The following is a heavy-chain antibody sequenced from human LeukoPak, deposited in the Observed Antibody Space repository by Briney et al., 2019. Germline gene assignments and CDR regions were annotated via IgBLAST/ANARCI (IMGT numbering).Heavy chain of an antibody. CDR1: GYTFTGYY. CDR2: INPNSGGI. D-gene: IGHD6-19*01. Sequence: ASVKVSCKASGYTFTGYYIHWVRQAPGQGLEWMGWINPNSGGINYAQKFQGRVTMTRDTSISTAYMELSRLRSDDTAVYYCARDWDIAVAFFDCWGQGTLVTVSS. V-gene: IGHV1-2*02. J-gene: IGHJ4*02. CDR3: ARDWDIAVAFFDC.